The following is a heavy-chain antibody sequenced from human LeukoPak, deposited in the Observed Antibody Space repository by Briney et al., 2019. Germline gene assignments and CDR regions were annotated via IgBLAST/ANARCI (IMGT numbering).Heavy chain of an antibody. V-gene: IGHV1-2*02. CDR3: AREEYGFDP. CDR1: GYTFTGYY. Sequence: ASVKVSCKASGYTFTGYYMHWVRRAPGQGLEWMGWINPNSGDRNYAQKFQGRVTMTRDTSISTAYMELSGLRSDDTAVYYCAREEYGFDPWGQGTLVTVSS. D-gene: IGHD2-2*01. CDR2: INPNSGDR. J-gene: IGHJ5*02.